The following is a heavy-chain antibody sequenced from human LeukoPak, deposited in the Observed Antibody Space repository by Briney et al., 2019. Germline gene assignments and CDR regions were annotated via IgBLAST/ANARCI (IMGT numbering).Heavy chain of an antibody. J-gene: IGHJ4*02. Sequence: GGSLRLSCAASGFTFSSYAMHWVRQAPGKGLEWVAVISYDGSNKYCADSVKGRFTISRDNSKNTLYLQMNSLRAEDTAVYYCARAITMVRDGVDYWGQGTLVTVSS. V-gene: IGHV3-30*04. CDR3: ARAITMVRDGVDY. CDR1: GFTFSSYA. D-gene: IGHD3-10*01. CDR2: ISYDGSNK.